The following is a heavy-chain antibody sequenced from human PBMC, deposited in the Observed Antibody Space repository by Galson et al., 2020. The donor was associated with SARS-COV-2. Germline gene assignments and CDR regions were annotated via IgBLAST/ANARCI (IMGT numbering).Heavy chain of an antibody. J-gene: IGHJ6*03. CDR1: GYTFTSYG. CDR3: ARGRSSSWYPSDYYYYYYMDV. D-gene: IGHD6-13*01. V-gene: IGHV1-18*01. Sequence: ASVKVSCKASGYTFTSYGISWVRQAPGQGLEWMGWISAYNGNTNYAQKLQGRVTMTTDTSTSTAYMELRSLRSDDTAVYYCARGRSSSWYPSDYYYYYYMDVWGKGTTVTVSS. CDR2: ISAYNGNT.